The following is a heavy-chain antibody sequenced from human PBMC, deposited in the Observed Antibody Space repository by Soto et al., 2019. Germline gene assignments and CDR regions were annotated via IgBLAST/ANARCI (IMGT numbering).Heavy chain of an antibody. CDR2: IYYSGST. CDR1: GGTIRRSSDD. J-gene: IGHJ4*02. Sequence: PSETLSLACAVSGGTIRRSSDDGGWIRQPPGKGLEWIGSIYYSGSTYYNPSLKSRVTISVDTSKNQFSLKLSSVTAADTAVYYCARRPYSSGWYAFDYWGQGTLVTVSS. CDR3: ARRPYSSGWYAFDY. D-gene: IGHD6-19*01. V-gene: IGHV4-39*01.